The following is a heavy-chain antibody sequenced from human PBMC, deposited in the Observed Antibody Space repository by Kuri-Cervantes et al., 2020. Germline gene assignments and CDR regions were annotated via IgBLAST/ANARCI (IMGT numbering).Heavy chain of an antibody. CDR3: AKDKVPGTRYYGTDV. J-gene: IGHJ6*02. CDR2: IYYSGST. V-gene: IGHV4-31*03. CDR1: GGSISSGGYY. D-gene: IGHD2-15*01. Sequence: SETLSLTCTVSGGSISSGGYYWSWIRQHPGKGLEWIGYIYYSGSTYYNPSLKSRVTISVDTSKNQFPLKLSSVTAADTAVYYCAKDKVPGTRYYGTDVWGQGTTVTVSS.